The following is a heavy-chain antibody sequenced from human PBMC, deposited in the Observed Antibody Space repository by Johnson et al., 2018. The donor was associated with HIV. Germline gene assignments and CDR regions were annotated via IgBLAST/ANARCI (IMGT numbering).Heavy chain of an antibody. Sequence: QVQLVESGGGVVQPGRSLRLSCAASGFTFSSCGMHWVRQVPGKGLEWVAVISYDGSNKYYADSVKGRFIITRDDSKSIAYLQMKSLKPEDTAVYYCSRESYNCWSGYWGAFDIWGHGTVVTVSS. D-gene: IGHD3-3*01. V-gene: IGHV3-30*03. CDR3: SRESYNCWSGYWGAFDI. CDR1: GFTFSSCG. J-gene: IGHJ3*02. CDR2: ISYDGSNK.